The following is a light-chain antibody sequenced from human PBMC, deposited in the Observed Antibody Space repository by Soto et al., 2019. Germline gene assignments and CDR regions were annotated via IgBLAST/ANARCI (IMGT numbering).Light chain of an antibody. CDR1: QSVTTN. CDR2: GAF. J-gene: IGKJ2*01. CDR3: QQYHSWPHT. V-gene: IGKV3-15*01. Sequence: ETVLTQSPATLSVSPGERATFSCKASQSVTTNLAWYQQKPGQVPRLLIYGAFTRATCIPARFSGSGSGTEFTLSISSLKSEVFAIHHCQQYHSWPHTFGQGTKLEIK.